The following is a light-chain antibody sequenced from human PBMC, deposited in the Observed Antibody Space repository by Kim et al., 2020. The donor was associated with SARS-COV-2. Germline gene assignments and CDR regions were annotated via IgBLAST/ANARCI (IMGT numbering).Light chain of an antibody. J-gene: IGKJ4*01. CDR2: YAS. V-gene: IGKV4-1*01. CDR3: QQYYSAPLT. Sequence: ATINCKSSQSVLYSSNSKNDLAWYQQRPGQHTKLLIYYASTRESGVPDRFVGSGSGTDFTLTVSNLKAEDVAVYYCQQYYSAPLTFGGGTKVDIK. CDR1: QSVLYSSNSKND.